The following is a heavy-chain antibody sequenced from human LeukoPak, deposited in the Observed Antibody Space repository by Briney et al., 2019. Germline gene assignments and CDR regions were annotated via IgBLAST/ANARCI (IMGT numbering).Heavy chain of an antibody. CDR2: IGVDAGSI. J-gene: IGHJ4*02. D-gene: IGHD2-15*01. Sequence: GGSLRLSCAASGSGFSNYAISWVRQAPGRGLEWVSGIGVDAGSIFYADSVKGRFAISRDNSKSTLYLQMNSLKAEDTAVYYCAKDPGGGYCSGGSCFYWGQGTLVTVSS. V-gene: IGHV3-23*01. CDR3: AKDPGGGYCSGGSCFY. CDR1: GSGFSNYA.